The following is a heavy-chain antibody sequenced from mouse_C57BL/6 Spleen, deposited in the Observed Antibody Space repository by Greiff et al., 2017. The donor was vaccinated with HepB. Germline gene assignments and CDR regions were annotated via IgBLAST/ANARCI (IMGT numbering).Heavy chain of an antibody. CDR2: ISGGGGNT. Sequence: EVQVVESGGGLVKPGGSLKLSCAASGFTFSSYTMSWVRQTPEKRLEWVATISGGGGNTYYPDSVKGRFTISRDNAKNTLYLQMSSLRSEDTALYYCAKVRYDYDFDYFDYWGQGTTLTVSS. D-gene: IGHD2-4*01. CDR1: GFTFSSYT. V-gene: IGHV5-9*01. J-gene: IGHJ2*01. CDR3: AKVRYDYDFDYFDY.